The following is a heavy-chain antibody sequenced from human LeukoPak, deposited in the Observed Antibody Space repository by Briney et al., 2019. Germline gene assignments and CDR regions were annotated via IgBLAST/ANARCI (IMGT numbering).Heavy chain of an antibody. CDR2: INHSGST. Sequence: PSETLSLTCAVYGGSFSGYYWSWIRQPPGKGLEWIGEINHSGSTNYNPSLKSRVTISVDTSKNQFSLKLSSVTAADTAVYYCARLTQVFGYSYHFDYWGQGTLVTVSS. J-gene: IGHJ4*02. D-gene: IGHD5-18*01. CDR3: ARLTQVFGYSYHFDY. CDR1: GGSFSGYY. V-gene: IGHV4-34*01.